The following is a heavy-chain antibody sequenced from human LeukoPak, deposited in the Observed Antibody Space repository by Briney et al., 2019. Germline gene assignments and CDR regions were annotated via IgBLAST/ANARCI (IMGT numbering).Heavy chain of an antibody. CDR2: ISWNSGSI. CDR1: GFTFDDYA. J-gene: IGHJ3*02. Sequence: QAGRSLRLSCAASGFTFDDYAMHWVRQAPGKGLEWVSGISWNSGSIGYADSVKGRFTISRDNAKNSLYLQMNSLRAEDMALYYGAKDLSGWTIGGFDIWGQGTMATVSS. CDR3: AKDLSGWTIGGFDI. V-gene: IGHV3-9*03. D-gene: IGHD3-16*01.